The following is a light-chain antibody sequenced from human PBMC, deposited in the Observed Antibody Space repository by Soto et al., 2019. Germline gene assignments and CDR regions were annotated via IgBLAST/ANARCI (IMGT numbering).Light chain of an antibody. V-gene: IGKV1-8*01. CDR1: QGISSY. CDR2: AAS. Sequence: AIRMTQSPSSLSASTGDRVTITCRASQGISSYLAWYQQKPGKDPKLLIYAASTFQSGIPSRFSGSGPVTDFTLTISCLQSEDFATYYCQQYYSYPFTFGPGTKVDIK. CDR3: QQYYSYPFT. J-gene: IGKJ3*01.